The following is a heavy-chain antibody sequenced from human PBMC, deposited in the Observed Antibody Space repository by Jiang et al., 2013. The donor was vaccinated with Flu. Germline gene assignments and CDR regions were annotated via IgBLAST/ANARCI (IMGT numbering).Heavy chain of an antibody. Sequence: KPTQTLTLTCTFSGFSLSTSGMCVSWIRQPPGKALEWLARIDWDDDKYYSTSLKTRLTISKDTSKNQVVLTMTNMDPVDTATYYCARYKAVAGYNWFDPWGQGTLVTVSS. V-gene: IGHV2-70*11. CDR2: IDWDDDK. D-gene: IGHD6-19*01. CDR3: ARYKAVAGYNWFDP. CDR1: GFSLSTSGMC. J-gene: IGHJ5*02.